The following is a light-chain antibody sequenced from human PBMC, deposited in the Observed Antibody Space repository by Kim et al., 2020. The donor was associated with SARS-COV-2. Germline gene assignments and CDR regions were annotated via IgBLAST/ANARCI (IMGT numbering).Light chain of an antibody. V-gene: IGLV3-19*01. CDR1: SLRSYY. Sequence: VACGQTVRITCKGDSLRSYYATWYQQKPGQAPILLIYGKDNRPSGIPDRFSGSSSGNTASLTITGAQAEDEADYYCNSRDTNDNVVFGGGTQLTVL. CDR3: NSRDTNDNVV. CDR2: GKD. J-gene: IGLJ2*01.